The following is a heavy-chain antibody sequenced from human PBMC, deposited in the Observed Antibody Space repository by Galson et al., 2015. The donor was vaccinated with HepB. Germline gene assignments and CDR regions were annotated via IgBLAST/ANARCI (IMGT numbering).Heavy chain of an antibody. D-gene: IGHD3-10*01. Sequence: QSGAEVKKSGESLKISCKGSGYTFTRSWIGWVRHLPGKGLDWMGIIYPGDSDARYSPSFQGQVTISADKSISTTYLEWSSLKASDTATYYCARVLYQYGSGTYHNASNPFDFWGQGTLVTVSS. CDR3: ARVLYQYGSGTYHNASNPFDF. J-gene: IGHJ4*02. CDR1: GYTFTRSW. CDR2: IYPGDSDA. V-gene: IGHV5-51*03.